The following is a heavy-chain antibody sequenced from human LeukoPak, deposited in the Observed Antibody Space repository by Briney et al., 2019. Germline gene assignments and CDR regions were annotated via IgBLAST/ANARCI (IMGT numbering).Heavy chain of an antibody. V-gene: IGHV1-2*02. CDR3: ARLSPLFDLIW. CDR1: GYTFTGYY. CDR2: INPNSGGT. D-gene: IGHD2/OR15-2a*01. Sequence: ASVKVSCKASGYTFTGYYMHWVRQAPGQGLEWMGWINPNSGGTNSAQKFQGRVTMTRDTSISTAYMELSSLRSDDTAVYYCARLSPLFDLIWWGQGTLVTVSS. J-gene: IGHJ4*02.